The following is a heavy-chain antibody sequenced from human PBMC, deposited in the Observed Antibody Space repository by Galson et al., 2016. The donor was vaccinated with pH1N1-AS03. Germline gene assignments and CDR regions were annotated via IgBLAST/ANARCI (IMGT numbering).Heavy chain of an antibody. D-gene: IGHD3-22*01. CDR1: TDNFVDYG. Sequence: SVKVSCKASTDNFVDYGISWVRQAPGQGLEWMGGIVPFSVTTDYAQKLQGRISITADESTSTAYMELSSLTSEDTAVYYCARDRYHGLPGDYYESAYWGQGTLVTVSS. J-gene: IGHJ4*02. V-gene: IGHV1-69*13. CDR3: ARDRYHGLPGDYYESAY. CDR2: IVPFSVTT.